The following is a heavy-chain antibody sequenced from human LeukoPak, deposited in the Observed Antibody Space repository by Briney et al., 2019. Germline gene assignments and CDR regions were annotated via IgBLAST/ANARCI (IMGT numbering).Heavy chain of an antibody. J-gene: IGHJ4*02. CDR3: AKYDFWSGYYNT. CDR1: GGSISSYY. V-gene: IGHV4-59*01. D-gene: IGHD3-3*01. Sequence: SETLSLTCTVSGGSISSYYWNWIRQPPGKGLEWIGYIYYSGSTNYNPSLKSRVTISVDTSKNQFSLKLSSVTAADTAVYYCAKYDFWSGYYNTWGQGTLVTVSS. CDR2: IYYSGST.